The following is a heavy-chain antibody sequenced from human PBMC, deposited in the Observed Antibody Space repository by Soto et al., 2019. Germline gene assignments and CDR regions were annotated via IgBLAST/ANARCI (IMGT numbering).Heavy chain of an antibody. CDR3: SLGFLCGYYRWGYYYYGMDV. D-gene: IGHD3-3*01. CDR2: MNPNSGNT. J-gene: IGHJ6*02. V-gene: IGHV1-8*01. CDR1: GYTFTSYD. Sequence: ASVKVSCKASGYTFTSYDINWVRQATGQGLERMGWMNPNSGNTGYAQKFQGRVTMTRNTSISTAYMELSSLRSEDTAVYYCSLGFLCGYYRWGYYYYGMDVWGQGTTVTVSS.